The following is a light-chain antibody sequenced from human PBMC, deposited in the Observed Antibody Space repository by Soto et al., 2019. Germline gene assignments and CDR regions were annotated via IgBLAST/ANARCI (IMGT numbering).Light chain of an antibody. J-gene: IGKJ1*01. CDR1: QSVSSN. CDR3: QQYNNWPAWT. CDR2: GAS. Sequence: EIVMTQSPATLSVSPGERATLSCRASQSVSSNLAWYLQKPGQAPRLLIYGASTRATGTPARFSGSGSGTEFTLTISSLQSEDFAVYYCQQYNNWPAWTFGQGTKVDIK. V-gene: IGKV3-15*01.